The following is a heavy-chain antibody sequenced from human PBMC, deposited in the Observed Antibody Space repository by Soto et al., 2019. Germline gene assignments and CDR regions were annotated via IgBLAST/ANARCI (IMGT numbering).Heavy chain of an antibody. Sequence: QVQLVQSGAEVKKPGASVKVSCKASGYTFTSYAMHWVRQAPGQRLEWMGWINAGNGNTKYSQMFQGRVPLTRDTSASTAYMELSSLRSEDTAVYYCASSYYYDSSGYSSLYYYYGMDVWGQGTTVTVSS. CDR3: ASSYYYDSSGYSSLYYYYGMDV. CDR1: GYTFTSYA. V-gene: IGHV1-3*01. J-gene: IGHJ6*02. D-gene: IGHD3-22*01. CDR2: INAGNGNT.